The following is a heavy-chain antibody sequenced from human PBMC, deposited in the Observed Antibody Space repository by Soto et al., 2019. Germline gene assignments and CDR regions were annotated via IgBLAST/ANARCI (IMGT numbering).Heavy chain of an antibody. Sequence: GGSLRLSCAASGFTFSNAWMSWVRQAPGKGLEWLGRITSKTDGGTTDDAAPVKGRFTISRDDSKNTLYLQMNSLKTEDTAVYYCTTVRRGLKFYSYMDVWGKGTTVSVSS. CDR1: GFTFSNAW. CDR3: TTVRRGLKFYSYMDV. V-gene: IGHV3-15*01. CDR2: ITSKTDGGTT. J-gene: IGHJ6*03. D-gene: IGHD3-10*01.